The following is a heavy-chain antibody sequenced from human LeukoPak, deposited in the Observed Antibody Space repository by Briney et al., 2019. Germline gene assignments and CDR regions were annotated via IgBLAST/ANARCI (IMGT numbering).Heavy chain of an antibody. CDR1: GFTFSSYV. Sequence: GGPLRLLCAASGFTFSSYVMQWVRQAPGRGLEWVAFIRYDGCNKYYADSVKGRFTISRDNSKNTLYLQMNSLRAEDTAVYYCAKRAVSGSYLDAFDIWGQGTMVTVSS. V-gene: IGHV3-30*02. CDR3: AKRAVSGSYLDAFDI. CDR2: IRYDGCNK. J-gene: IGHJ3*02. D-gene: IGHD1-26*01.